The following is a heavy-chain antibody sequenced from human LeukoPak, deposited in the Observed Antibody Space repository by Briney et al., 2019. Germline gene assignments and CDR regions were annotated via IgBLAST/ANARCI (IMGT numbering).Heavy chain of an antibody. J-gene: IGHJ4*02. CDR2: IYHSGST. Sequence: PSQTLSLTCTVSGGSISSGGYYWSWIRQPPGKGLEWIGYIYHSGSTYYNPSLKSRVTISVDTSKNQFSLKLSSVTAADTAVYYCARLRMLGGPKPFDYWGQGTLVTVSS. D-gene: IGHD2-8*01. CDR3: ARLRMLGGPKPFDY. CDR1: GGSISSGGYY. V-gene: IGHV4-30-2*03.